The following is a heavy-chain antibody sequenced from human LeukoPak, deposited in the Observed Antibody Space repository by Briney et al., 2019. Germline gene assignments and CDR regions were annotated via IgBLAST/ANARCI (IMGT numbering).Heavy chain of an antibody. V-gene: IGHV3-21*01. CDR1: GFTFSSFS. J-gene: IGHJ4*02. D-gene: IGHD6-13*01. Sequence: PGGALRLSCAASGFTFSSFSMSWVRQAPGKGLEWVSSISSGSSYIYYAESVKGRITISRDNAKNSLYLQMNSLRAEDTAVYYCATAGYSSTWYNLNWGQGTLVTVSS. CDR2: ISSGSSYI. CDR3: ATAGYSSTWYNLN.